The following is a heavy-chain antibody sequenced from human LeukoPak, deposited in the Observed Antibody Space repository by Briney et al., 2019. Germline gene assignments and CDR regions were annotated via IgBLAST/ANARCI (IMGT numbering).Heavy chain of an antibody. CDR3: VKTPRLHPPLLGMDV. J-gene: IGHJ6*02. CDR2: ISSNGGST. CDR1: GFTFSSYA. Sequence: PGGSLRLSCSASGFTFSSYAMHWVRQAPGKGLEYVSAISSNGGSTYYADSVKGRFTIARDNPKNTLYLQMSSLRAEDTAVYYCVKTPRLHPPLLGMDVWGQGTTVTVSS. V-gene: IGHV3-64D*09. D-gene: IGHD2-21*01.